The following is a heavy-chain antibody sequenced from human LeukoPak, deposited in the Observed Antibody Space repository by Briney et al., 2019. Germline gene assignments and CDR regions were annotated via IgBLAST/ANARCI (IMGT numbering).Heavy chain of an antibody. CDR3: ATYSGSYYVFDY. CDR2: IYYSGST. CDR1: GGSISSSSYY. J-gene: IGHJ4*02. Sequence: KPSETLSLTCTVSGGSISSSSYYWGWIRQPPGKGLEWIGSIYYSGSTYYNPSLKSRVTISVDTSKNQFSLKLSSVTAADTVVYYCATYSGSYYVFDYWGQGTLVTVSS. V-gene: IGHV4-39*01. D-gene: IGHD3-10*01.